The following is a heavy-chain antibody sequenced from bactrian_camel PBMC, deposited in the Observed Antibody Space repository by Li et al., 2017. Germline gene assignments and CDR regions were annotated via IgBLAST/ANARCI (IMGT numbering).Heavy chain of an antibody. J-gene: IGHJ4*01. D-gene: IGHD2*01. CDR2: IARDSSTT. V-gene: IGHV3S6*01. CDR1: GFIFENTG. Sequence: QVQLVESGGGLVQPGGSLRISCVASGFIFENTGMIWVRQAPGKGLEWISGIARDSSTTAYANSVEGRFTISQDNAKNTIYLQMNTLKPEDTAMYYCAADKSMVAAGALYQYEYNFLGQGTQVTVS. CDR3: AADKSMVAAGALYQYEYNF.